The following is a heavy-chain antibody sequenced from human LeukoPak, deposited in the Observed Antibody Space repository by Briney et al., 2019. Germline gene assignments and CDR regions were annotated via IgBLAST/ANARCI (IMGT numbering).Heavy chain of an antibody. Sequence: ASVKVSCKASGYTFTSYYMHWVRQAPGQGLEWMGLINPTGGSTGYAQKFQGRVTITADESTSTAYMELSSLRSEDTAVYYCARFWGRLDYWGQGTLVTVSS. V-gene: IGHV1-46*01. CDR2: INPTGGST. J-gene: IGHJ4*02. D-gene: IGHD3-16*01. CDR1: GYTFTSYY. CDR3: ARFWGRLDY.